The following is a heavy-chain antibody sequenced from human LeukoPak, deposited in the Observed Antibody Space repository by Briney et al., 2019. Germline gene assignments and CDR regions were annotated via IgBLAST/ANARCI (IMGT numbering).Heavy chain of an antibody. CDR3: AREPRSRYYYDSSGYRDY. D-gene: IGHD3-22*01. CDR2: INPSGGST. CDR1: GYTFTSYY. J-gene: IGHJ4*02. V-gene: IGHV1-46*01. Sequence: ASVKVSCEASGYTFTSYYMHWVRQAPGQGLEWMGIINPSGGSTSYAQKFQGRVTMTRDTSTSTVYMELSSLRSEDTAVYYCAREPRSRYYYDSSGYRDYWGQGTLVTVSS.